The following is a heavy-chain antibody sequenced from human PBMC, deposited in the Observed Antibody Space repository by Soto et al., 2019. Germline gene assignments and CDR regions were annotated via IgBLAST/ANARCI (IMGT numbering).Heavy chain of an antibody. CDR2: IIPIFGTA. J-gene: IGHJ6*02. CDR3: ARREYSYGTPYYYYGMDV. D-gene: IGHD5-18*01. V-gene: IGHV1-69*13. CDR1: GGTFSSYA. Sequence: GASVKVSCKASGGTFSSYAISWVRQAPGQGLEWMGGIIPIFGTANYAQKFQGRVTITADESTSTAYMELSSLRSEDTAVYYCARREYSYGTPYYYYGMDVWGQGTTVTVSS.